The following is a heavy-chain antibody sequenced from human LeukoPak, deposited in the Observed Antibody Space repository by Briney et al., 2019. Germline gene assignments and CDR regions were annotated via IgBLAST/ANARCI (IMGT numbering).Heavy chain of an antibody. CDR1: GFTFSSYA. Sequence: PGGSLRLSCAASGFTFSSYAMSWARQAPGKGLEWVSTISGSGDGTYYADSVKGRFTISRDNSKNTVYLQMNSLRADYTAVYYCAKDLDDSSGFYSYHHWGQGTLVTVSS. V-gene: IGHV3-23*01. CDR3: AKDLDDSSGFYSYHH. J-gene: IGHJ1*01. D-gene: IGHD3-22*01. CDR2: ISGSGDGT.